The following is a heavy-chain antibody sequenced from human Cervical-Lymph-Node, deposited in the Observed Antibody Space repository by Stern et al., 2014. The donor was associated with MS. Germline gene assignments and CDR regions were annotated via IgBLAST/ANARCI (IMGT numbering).Heavy chain of an antibody. D-gene: IGHD6-13*01. CDR1: GFSFSDYY. J-gene: IGHJ6*02. CDR2: ISSSGTAI. V-gene: IGHV3-11*01. CDR3: ARDLRRARSSTWYYGMDV. Sequence: QVQLMQSGGDLVKPGGSLRLSCVGSGFSFSDYYMSWVRQAPGKGLEWVSYISSSGTAIYYADSMKGRFTISRDNAKNSVYLEMTSLRVEDTAVYYCARDLRRARSSTWYYGMDVWGQGTTVTVSS.